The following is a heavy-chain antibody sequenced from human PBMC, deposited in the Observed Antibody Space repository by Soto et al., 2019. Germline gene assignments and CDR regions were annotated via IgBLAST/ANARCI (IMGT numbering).Heavy chain of an antibody. D-gene: IGHD1-26*01. J-gene: IGHJ4*02. V-gene: IGHV3-23*01. CDR1: GFNFGSSA. CDR2: IGGSGGDT. CDR3: AKAFRVGATYFEY. Sequence: GGSLRLSCATSGFNFGSSAMSWVRQAPGKGLEWVSSIGGSGGDTSYADSVKGRFTISRDNSKNTLYLQANTLRAEDTAVYYCAKAFRVGATYFEYWGQGTQVTVSS.